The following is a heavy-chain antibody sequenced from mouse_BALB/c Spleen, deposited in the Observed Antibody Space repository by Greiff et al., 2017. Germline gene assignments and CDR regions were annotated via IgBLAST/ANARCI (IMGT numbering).Heavy chain of an antibody. CDR3: ARDYDYEGWFAY. CDR1: GYTFTSYW. J-gene: IGHJ3*01. D-gene: IGHD2-4*01. CDR2: INPSNGRT. V-gene: IGHV1S81*02. Sequence: QVQLQQPGAELVKPGASVKLSCKASGYTFTSYWMHWVKQRPGQGLEWIGEINPSNGRTNYNEKFKSKATLTVDKSSSTAYMQLSSLTSEDSAVYYCARDYDYEGWFAYWGQGTLVTVAA.